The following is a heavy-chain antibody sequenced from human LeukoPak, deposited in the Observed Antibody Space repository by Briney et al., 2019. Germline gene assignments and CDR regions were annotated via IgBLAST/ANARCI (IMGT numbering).Heavy chain of an antibody. J-gene: IGHJ4*02. CDR1: GFTFSSYS. D-gene: IGHD4-23*01. V-gene: IGHV3-21*01. Sequence: GGSLRLSCAASGFTFSSYSMNWVRQAPGKGLEWVSSISSSSNYIYYADSVKGRFTLSRDNAKNSLWLQMNSLRAEDTAVYYCARGEGDSCGNFVGDYWGQGTLVTVSS. CDR3: ARGEGDSCGNFVGDY. CDR2: ISSSSNYI.